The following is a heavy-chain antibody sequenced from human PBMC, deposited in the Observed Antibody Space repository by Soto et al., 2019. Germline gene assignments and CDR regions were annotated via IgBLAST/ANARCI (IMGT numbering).Heavy chain of an antibody. V-gene: IGHV3-30*18. CDR3: AEDRGRSWALDY. Sequence: QVQLVESGGGVVQPGRSLRLSCAASGVTFSSNGMHWVRQAPGKGLEWVAVMSYDGRNEYYADSVKGRFTISRDNSKNTLYLQMNSLRGEDTAVYFCAEDRGRSWALDYWGQGTLVTVSS. J-gene: IGHJ4*02. CDR2: MSYDGRNE. CDR1: GVTFSSNG. D-gene: IGHD3-16*01.